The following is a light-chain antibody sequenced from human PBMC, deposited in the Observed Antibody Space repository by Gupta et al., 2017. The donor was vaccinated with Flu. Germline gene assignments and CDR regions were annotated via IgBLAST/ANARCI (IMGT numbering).Light chain of an antibody. CDR3: QVWDSSSDNWV. Sequence: GKTSTITGGGYDIGSKSLHWYQQKPDQAPVLLVYDDVGRPSGIPDRFSGSNSGDTATVTISRVGGGDEADYYCQVWDSSSDNWVFGAGTKVTVL. V-gene: IGLV3-21*03. J-gene: IGLJ1*01. CDR1: DIGSKS. CDR2: DDV.